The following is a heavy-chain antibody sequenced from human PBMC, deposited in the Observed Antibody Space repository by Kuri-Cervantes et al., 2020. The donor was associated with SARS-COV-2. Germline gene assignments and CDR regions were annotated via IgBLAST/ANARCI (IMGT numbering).Heavy chain of an antibody. J-gene: IGHJ6*03. Sequence: GESLKISCAASGFTFSSYAMSWVRQAPGKGLEWVPAISGSGGSTYYADSVKGRFTISSDNSKNTLYLQMNSLRAEDTAVYYCAKAMLRIAARYYYYMDVWGKGTTVTVSS. CDR1: GFTFSSYA. CDR3: AKAMLRIAARYYYYMDV. V-gene: IGHV3-23*01. D-gene: IGHD6-6*01. CDR2: ISGSGGST.